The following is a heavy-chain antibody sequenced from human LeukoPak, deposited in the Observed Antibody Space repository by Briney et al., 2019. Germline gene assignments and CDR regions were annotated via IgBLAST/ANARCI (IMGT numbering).Heavy chain of an antibody. CDR1: GFIFSNYW. CDR3: ARDPRLFQT. Sequence: PVGSLRLSCAASGFIFSNYWMSWVRQVPGKGLEWVANIKQDGSEKYYVDSVKGRFTISRDNAKNSLYLQMNSLRDEDTAVYYCARDPRLFQTWGQSTLVTVSS. J-gene: IGHJ1*01. V-gene: IGHV3-7*01. CDR2: IKQDGSEK.